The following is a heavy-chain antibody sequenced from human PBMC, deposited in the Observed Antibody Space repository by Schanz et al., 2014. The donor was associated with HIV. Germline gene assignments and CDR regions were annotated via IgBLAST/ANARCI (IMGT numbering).Heavy chain of an antibody. D-gene: IGHD5-18*01. Sequence: EVQLLESGGGLVQPGGSLRLSCAASGFTFSRHSMSWVRRAPGKGLEWVSAISSGNRYIYYADSVKGRFTISRDNAKNSLYLQMNRLRAEDTAVYYCARGDAALGDYWGQGTLVTVSS. CDR3: ARGDAALGDY. CDR1: GFTFSRHS. J-gene: IGHJ4*02. CDR2: ISSGNRYI. V-gene: IGHV3-21*01.